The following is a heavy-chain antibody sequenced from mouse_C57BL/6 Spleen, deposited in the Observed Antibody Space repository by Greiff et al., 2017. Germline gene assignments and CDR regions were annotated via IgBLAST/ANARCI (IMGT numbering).Heavy chain of an antibody. CDR3: ARDYYGSSDY. D-gene: IGHD1-1*01. V-gene: IGHV1-82*01. J-gene: IGHJ2*01. Sequence: QVQLQQSGPELVKPGASVKISCKASGYAFSSSWMNWVKQRPGKGLEWIGRIYPGDGDTNYNGKFKGKATLTADKSSSTAYMTLSSLTSEDSAVYFCARDYYGSSDYWGQGTTLTVSS. CDR2: IYPGDGDT. CDR1: GYAFSSSW.